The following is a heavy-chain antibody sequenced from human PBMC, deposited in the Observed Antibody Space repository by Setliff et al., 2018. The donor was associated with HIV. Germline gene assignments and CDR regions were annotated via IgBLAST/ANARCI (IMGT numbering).Heavy chain of an antibody. V-gene: IGHV4-4*09. CDR1: GGSISGYY. CDR3: ARREGAGKFDY. Sequence: SETLSLTCTVSGGSISGYYWSWIRQPPEKGLGWIGYIYTSGSTNYNPSLKSRVTMSVDTSKNQFSLKLSSVTAADTAVYYCARREGAGKFDYWGQGTLVTVSS. J-gene: IGHJ4*02. CDR2: IYTSGST.